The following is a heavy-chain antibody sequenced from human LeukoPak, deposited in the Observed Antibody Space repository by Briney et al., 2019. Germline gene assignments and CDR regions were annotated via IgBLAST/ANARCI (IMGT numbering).Heavy chain of an antibody. Sequence: GGSLRLSCAASGFTFSAYAFHWVRQPPGKCLEWVSFTSSDATTEHFADSAKGRFTMSRDNSKNTVYLQMTTLRDEDTAVYYCTRGSGSGSFLIDYWGRGTLVTVSS. CDR3: TRGSGSGSFLIDY. V-gene: IGHV3-30-3*01. J-gene: IGHJ4*02. CDR1: GFTFSAYA. D-gene: IGHD3-10*01. CDR2: TSSDATTE.